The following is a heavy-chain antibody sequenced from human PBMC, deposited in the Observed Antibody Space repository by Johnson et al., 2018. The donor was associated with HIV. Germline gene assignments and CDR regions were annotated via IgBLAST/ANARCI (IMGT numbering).Heavy chain of an antibody. CDR1: GFTFSTYG. Sequence: QVQLVESGGGVVQPGRSLRLSCAASGFTFSTYGMHWVRQAPGKGLEWVSVIYSGGSTYYADSVKGRFTISRDNSKNTLYLQMNSLRAEETAVYYCARASSGYYSDAFDIWGQGTMVTVSS. CDR3: ARASSGYYSDAFDI. CDR2: IYSGGST. J-gene: IGHJ3*02. V-gene: IGHV3-NL1*01. D-gene: IGHD3-22*01.